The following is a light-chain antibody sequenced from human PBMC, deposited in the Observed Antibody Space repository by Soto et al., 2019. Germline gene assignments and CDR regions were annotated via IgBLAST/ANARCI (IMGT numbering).Light chain of an antibody. CDR2: GAS. Sequence: EIVMPQSPAIPFVAAGERATLSRRASQSVSSNLAWYQHKPGQAPRLLIYGASTRATGIPARFSGSGSGTEFTLTISSLQSEDFAVYYCQQYNNWPRTFGQGTKVDIK. CDR3: QQYNNWPRT. CDR1: QSVSSN. J-gene: IGKJ1*01. V-gene: IGKV3D-15*01.